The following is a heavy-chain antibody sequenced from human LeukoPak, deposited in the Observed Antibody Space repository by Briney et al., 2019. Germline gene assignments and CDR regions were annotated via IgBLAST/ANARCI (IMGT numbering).Heavy chain of an antibody. CDR1: GYTFTGYY. CDR3: ANMIVVATQGNRFDP. V-gene: IGHV1-2*02. Sequence: ASVKVSCKASGYTFTGYYMHWVRQAPGQGLEWMGWINPNSGGTNYAQKFQGRVTMTRDTSISTAYMELSRLRSDDTAVYYCANMIVVATQGNRFDPWGQGTLVSVSS. CDR2: INPNSGGT. J-gene: IGHJ5*02. D-gene: IGHD3-22*01.